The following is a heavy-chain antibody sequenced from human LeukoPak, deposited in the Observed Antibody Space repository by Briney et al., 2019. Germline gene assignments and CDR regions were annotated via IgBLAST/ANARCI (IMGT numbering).Heavy chain of an antibody. CDR3: ARSPHILTGENFDY. V-gene: IGHV1-2*02. Sequence: AAVKVSCKASGYSFTAYYMHWVRQAPGQGLEWMGWINPNSGGTNYAQKFQGRVTMTRDTSITTAYMEMSRLRSDDTALYYCARSPHILTGENFDYWGQGTLVTVSS. J-gene: IGHJ4*02. CDR2: INPNSGGT. CDR1: GYSFTAYY. D-gene: IGHD3-9*01.